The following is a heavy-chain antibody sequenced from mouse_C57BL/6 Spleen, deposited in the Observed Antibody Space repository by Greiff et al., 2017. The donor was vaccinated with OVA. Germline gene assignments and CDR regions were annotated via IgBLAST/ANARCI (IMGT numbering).Heavy chain of an antibody. CDR2: IYPGDGDT. Sequence: QVQLKQSGAELVKPGASVKISCKASGYAFSSYWMNWVKQRPGKGLEWIGQIYPGDGDTNYNGKFKGKATLTADKSSSTAYMQLSSLTSEDSAVYFCAREDGSSSAGFAYWGQGTLVTVSA. V-gene: IGHV1-80*01. J-gene: IGHJ3*01. D-gene: IGHD1-1*01. CDR1: GYAFSSYW. CDR3: AREDGSSSAGFAY.